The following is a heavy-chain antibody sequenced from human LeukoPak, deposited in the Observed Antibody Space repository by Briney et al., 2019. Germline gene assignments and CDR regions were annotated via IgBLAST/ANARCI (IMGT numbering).Heavy chain of an antibody. CDR1: GFTFSLSW. D-gene: IGHD2-2*01. CDR2: ISSSSSYI. V-gene: IGHV3-21*01. J-gene: IGHJ6*03. CDR3: ARGVVPAHYYYYYYMDV. Sequence: GGSLRLSCAASGFTFSLSWMHWVRQAPGKGLEWVSSISSSSSYIYYADSVKGRFTISRDNAKNSLYLQMNSLRAEDTAVYYCARGVVPAHYYYYYYMDVWGKGTTVTVSS.